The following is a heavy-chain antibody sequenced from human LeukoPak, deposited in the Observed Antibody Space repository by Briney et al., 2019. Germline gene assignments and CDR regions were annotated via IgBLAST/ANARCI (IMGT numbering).Heavy chain of an antibody. Sequence: SETLSLTCTVSGGSISGYYWSWIRQPPGKGLEWIGEINHSGSTNYNPSLKSRVTISVDTSKNQFSLKLSSVTAADTAVYYCASTPRYDFWSGRKAGFDPWGQGTLVTVSS. D-gene: IGHD3-3*01. CDR1: GGSISGYY. CDR2: INHSGST. J-gene: IGHJ5*02. V-gene: IGHV4-34*01. CDR3: ASTPRYDFWSGRKAGFDP.